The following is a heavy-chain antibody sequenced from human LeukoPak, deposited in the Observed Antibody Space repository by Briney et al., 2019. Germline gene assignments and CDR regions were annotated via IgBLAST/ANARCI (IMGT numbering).Heavy chain of an antibody. CDR3: ARVCRVGPYYDILTGLGPYYLDY. CDR1: GYSTSSGYY. D-gene: IGHD3-9*01. CDR2: TYQSGST. V-gene: IGHV4-38-2*01. J-gene: IGHJ4*02. Sequence: PSETLSLTCAVSGYSTSSGYYWGWSRPPPGKGLGWSGSTYQSGSTYYNPSLKRRVTISVDTSKNQLSLKLSSVTAADTAVYYWARVCRVGPYYDILTGLGPYYLDYWGQGTLVTVSS.